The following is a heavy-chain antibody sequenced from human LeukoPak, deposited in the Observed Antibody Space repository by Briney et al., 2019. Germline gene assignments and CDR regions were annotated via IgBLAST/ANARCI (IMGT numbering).Heavy chain of an antibody. CDR2: IKQDGSEK. V-gene: IGHV3-7*03. CDR1: GFTFSSYW. Sequence: LPGGSLRLSCAASGFTFSSYWMSWVRQAPGKGLEWVANIKQDGSEKYYVDSVKGRFTISRDNSKNTLYLQMNSLRAEDTAVYYCARGWATVTHLQHWGQGTLVTVSS. D-gene: IGHD4-17*01. CDR3: ARGWATVTHLQH. J-gene: IGHJ1*01.